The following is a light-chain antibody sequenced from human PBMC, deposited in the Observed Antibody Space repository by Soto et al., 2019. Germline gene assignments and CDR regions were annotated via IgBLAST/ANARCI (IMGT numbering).Light chain of an antibody. CDR3: SSHSNITPYV. J-gene: IGLJ1*01. V-gene: IGLV2-14*01. CDR2: DVT. Sequence: QSVLTQPASVSGSPGQSITISCTGTSRDVGAYNYVSWYQQHPGKAPKLMVYDVTNRPSGVSDRFSGSKSGNTASLTISGLQAEAEADYFCSSHSNITPYVFGTGTKVTVL. CDR1: SRDVGAYNY.